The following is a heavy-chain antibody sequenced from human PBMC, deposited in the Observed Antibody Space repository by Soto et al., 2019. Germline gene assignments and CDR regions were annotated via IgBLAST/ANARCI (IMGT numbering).Heavy chain of an antibody. CDR1: GYTFTNYG. V-gene: IGHV1-69*13. CDR2: ISPINGTT. CDR3: ARAFYGSGSTYYYYYYGMDV. J-gene: IGHJ6*02. D-gene: IGHD3-10*01. Sequence: ASVKVSCKASGYTFTNYGINWVRQAPGQGLEWMGGISPINGTTNYAQKFQGRVTITADESTSTAYMELSSLRSEDTAVYYCARAFYGSGSTYYYYYYGMDVWGQGTTVTVSS.